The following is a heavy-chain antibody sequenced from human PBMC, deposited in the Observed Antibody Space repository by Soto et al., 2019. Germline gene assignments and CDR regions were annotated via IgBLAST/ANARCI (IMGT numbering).Heavy chain of an antibody. D-gene: IGHD3-22*01. J-gene: IGHJ4*02. CDR2: ISGRGGVT. V-gene: IGHV3-23*01. CDR3: AKERQFRSYYESAGHYND. Sequence: EVQLLESGGGLVQPGGSLRLTCVGSGFTCRNQDMRWVRQAPGTGLEWVSGISGRGGVTYYADSVKGRFTISRDNSKNTRYLQMNNLRANDTAVYYCAKERQFRSYYESAGHYNDWGQGTLVTVSS. CDR1: GFTCRNQD.